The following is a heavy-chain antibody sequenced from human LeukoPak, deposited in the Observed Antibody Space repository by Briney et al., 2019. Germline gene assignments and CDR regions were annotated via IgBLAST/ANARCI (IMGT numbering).Heavy chain of an antibody. Sequence: GASVKVSCKVSGYTLTELAIFWVRQAPGKGLEWMGRSDSEESDTLSAQNFQGRFTMTEDTSTDTAYMELSSLRSEDTAVYYCAGPVGVLDALDIWGQGTMVTVSS. J-gene: IGHJ3*02. V-gene: IGHV1-24*01. CDR1: GYTLTELA. CDR3: AGPVGVLDALDI. D-gene: IGHD2-8*01. CDR2: SDSEESDT.